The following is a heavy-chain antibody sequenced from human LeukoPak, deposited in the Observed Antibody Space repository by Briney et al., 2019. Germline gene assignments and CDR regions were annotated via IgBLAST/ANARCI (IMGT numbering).Heavy chain of an antibody. CDR1: GGSISSYY. Sequence: SETLSLTCTVSGGSISSYYWSWIRQPPGKGLEWIGYVYYSGSTNYNPSLKSRVTISVDTSKNQFSLKLSSVTAADTAVYYCARDRGRGSVAFDIWGQGTMVTVSS. V-gene: IGHV4-59*12. D-gene: IGHD3-10*01. CDR3: ARDRGRGSVAFDI. CDR2: VYYSGST. J-gene: IGHJ3*02.